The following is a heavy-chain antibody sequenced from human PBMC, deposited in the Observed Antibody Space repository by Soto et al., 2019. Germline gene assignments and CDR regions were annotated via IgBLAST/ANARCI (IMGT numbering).Heavy chain of an antibody. Sequence: PGGSLRLCCAASGFPFTDYYMTWIRQAPGKGLEWVSYISSSGSIINYADSVQGRFTISRNNAKNSLYLQMNSLRVEDTAVYYCARFPLYRGDYWGQGTLVTVSS. V-gene: IGHV3-11*01. CDR2: ISSSGSII. CDR1: GFPFTDYY. D-gene: IGHD1-26*01. CDR3: ARFPLYRGDY. J-gene: IGHJ4*02.